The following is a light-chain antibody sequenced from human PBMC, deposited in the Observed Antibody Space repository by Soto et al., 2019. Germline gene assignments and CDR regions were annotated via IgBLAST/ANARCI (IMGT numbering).Light chain of an antibody. CDR1: QSVSSN. J-gene: IGKJ4*01. V-gene: IGKV3-15*01. Sequence: EIVMTQSPATPSVSPGERATLSCRASQSVSSNLAWYQQKPGQAPRLLIYGASTRATGISARFSGSGSGTEFSLTISSLQSEDSAVYYCQQYNIWPPLTFGGGTKVDIK. CDR2: GAS. CDR3: QQYNIWPPLT.